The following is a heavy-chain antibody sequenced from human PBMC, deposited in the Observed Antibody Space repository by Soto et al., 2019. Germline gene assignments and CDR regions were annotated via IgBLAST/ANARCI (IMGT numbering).Heavy chain of an antibody. Sequence: PSETLSLTCTVSGGSISPYSWSWIRQPPGKGPEWIGYVFDNGSTNYNPSLKSRVTISIDTSKKQFSLKLNSVTAADTAIYYCARYRLHSSPFYGELWGQVILVSVS. CDR1: GGSISPYS. CDR2: VFDNGST. D-gene: IGHD6-6*01. J-gene: IGHJ4*02. CDR3: ARYRLHSSPFYGEL. V-gene: IGHV4-59*01.